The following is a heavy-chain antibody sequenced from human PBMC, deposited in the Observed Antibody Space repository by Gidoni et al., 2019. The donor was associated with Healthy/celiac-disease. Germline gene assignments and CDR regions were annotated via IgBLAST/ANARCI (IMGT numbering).Heavy chain of an antibody. J-gene: IGHJ4*02. CDR1: GGSISSGSHY. D-gene: IGHD3-3*01. V-gene: IGHV4-61*02. Sequence: QAQLQDSGPGLVQPSQTLPLTCPVPGGSISSGSHYWSWIRQPAGKGLEWIGRIYTSGTTYYNPSLKSRVTISVDTSKNEFSLKLSSVTAADTAVYYCAREQITIFGVVIHYWGQGTLVTVSS. CDR2: IYTSGTT. CDR3: AREQITIFGVVIHY.